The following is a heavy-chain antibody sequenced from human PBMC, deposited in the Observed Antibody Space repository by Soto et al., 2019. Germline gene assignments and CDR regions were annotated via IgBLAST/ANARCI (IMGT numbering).Heavy chain of an antibody. Sequence: ASVKVSCKVSGYTLTELSMHWVRQAPGKGLEWMGGFDPEDGETIYAQKFQGRVTMTEDTPTDTAYMELGSLRSEDPAVYYCETASLFDIVVVPAAMVGGGKRLNNWFDPWGQGTLVTVSS. CDR3: ETASLFDIVVVPAAMVGGGKRLNNWFDP. CDR1: GYTLTELS. D-gene: IGHD2-2*01. CDR2: FDPEDGET. J-gene: IGHJ5*02. V-gene: IGHV1-24*01.